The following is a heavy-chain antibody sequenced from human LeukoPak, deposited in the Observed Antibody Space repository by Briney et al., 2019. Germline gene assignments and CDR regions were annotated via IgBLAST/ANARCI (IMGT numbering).Heavy chain of an antibody. CDR3: AKDDAWLRFGE. CDR2: ISPSGDIR. CDR1: GFTFSNHG. D-gene: IGHD3-10*01. V-gene: IGHV3-23*01. J-gene: IGHJ4*02. Sequence: GGSLRLSCAASGFTFSNHGMNWIRQAPGKGLEWVSGISPSGDIRYYADSVKGRFTISRDNSKNTLYLEVISLTAEDTAVYYCAKDDAWLRFGEWSQGTLVTVSS.